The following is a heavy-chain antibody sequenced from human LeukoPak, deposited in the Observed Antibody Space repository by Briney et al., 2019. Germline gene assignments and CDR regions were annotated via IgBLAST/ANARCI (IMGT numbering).Heavy chain of an antibody. Sequence: GASVKVSCKASGYTFTSYYMHWVRQAPGQGLEWMGIINPSGGSTSYAQKFQGRDTMTRDTSTSTVYMELSNLRSEDTAVYYCERDPAGGESRGWQSLAYWVQGTLVTVSS. CDR3: ERDPAGGESRGWQSLAY. D-gene: IGHD6-19*01. CDR1: GYTFTSYY. V-gene: IGHV1-46*01. CDR2: INPSGGST. J-gene: IGHJ4*02.